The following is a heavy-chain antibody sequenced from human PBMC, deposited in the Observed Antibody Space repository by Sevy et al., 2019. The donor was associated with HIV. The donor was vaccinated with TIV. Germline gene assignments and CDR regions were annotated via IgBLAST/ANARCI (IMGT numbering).Heavy chain of an antibody. CDR3: ARDLGYCTTTNCPRGVYYYYGMDV. Sequence: GGSLRLSCAASGFTFSNYAIDGVRQAPGKGLEWVAVISYDGTNKKYADSLKGRFTISRDNSKNTLYLQMNSLRAEDTAVYYCARDLGYCTTTNCPRGVYYYYGMDVWGQGTTVTVSS. D-gene: IGHD2-2*01. CDR2: ISYDGTNK. CDR1: GFTFSNYA. J-gene: IGHJ6*02. V-gene: IGHV3-30*04.